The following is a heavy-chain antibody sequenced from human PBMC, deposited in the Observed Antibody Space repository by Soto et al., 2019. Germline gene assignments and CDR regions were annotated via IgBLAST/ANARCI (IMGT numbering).Heavy chain of an antibody. V-gene: IGHV3-48*04. CDR1: GFTFSSYS. D-gene: IGHD3-9*01. J-gene: IGHJ4*02. CDR3: ARDQDWAFDY. CDR2: IFATSTTI. Sequence: GGSLRLSCVASGFTFSSYSMVWVRQALGKGLEWISYIFATSTTIYYADSVKGRFTVSRDNTQNSLFLLMNSLRAEDTAIYYCARDQDWAFDYWGQGTLVTVSS.